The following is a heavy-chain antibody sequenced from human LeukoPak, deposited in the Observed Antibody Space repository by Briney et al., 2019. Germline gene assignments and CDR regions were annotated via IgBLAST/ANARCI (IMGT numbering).Heavy chain of an antibody. CDR3: ASADYGAFDI. CDR1: GFSFSRYW. CDR2: IKEDGSEK. V-gene: IGHV3-7*01. Sequence: GGSLRLSCVASGFSFSRYWMSWVRQAPGKGLEWVANIKEDGSEKYYVDSVKGRFTISRDNAKNSVYLQMNSLRAEDTAVYYCASADYGAFDIWGQGTMVTVSS. J-gene: IGHJ3*02. D-gene: IGHD4-17*01.